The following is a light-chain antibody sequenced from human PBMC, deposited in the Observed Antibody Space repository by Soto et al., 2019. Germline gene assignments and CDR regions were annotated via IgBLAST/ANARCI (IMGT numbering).Light chain of an antibody. J-gene: IGKJ1*01. CDR1: QSRVSNF. CDR2: AXS. V-gene: IGKV3-20*01. Sequence: EIVLTQSPGTLSLSPGERATLSCKTSQSRVSNFLACXXXXXXHPXXXLIYAXSSRATGIPDRFSGSASGTDFTLTISRLEPEDFAVYYCQQYGSSGTFGQGTKVDIK. CDR3: QQYGSSGT.